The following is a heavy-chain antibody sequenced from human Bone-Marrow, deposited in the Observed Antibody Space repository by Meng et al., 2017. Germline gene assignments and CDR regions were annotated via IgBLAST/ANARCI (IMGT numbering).Heavy chain of an antibody. CDR3: AREAYSTSLSSATGFDY. CDR1: GGSFSGFY. Sequence: QVQLRQWVAGLLKPSETLSLTFAFYGGSFSGFYWNWFRQPPGKGLEWIAEINHSGSTNINPSLKSRVTILADTSKNQFSLKVRSVTAADTAVYYCAREAYSTSLSSATGFDYWGQGTLVTVSS. V-gene: IGHV4-34*01. D-gene: IGHD6-13*01. J-gene: IGHJ4*02. CDR2: INHSGST.